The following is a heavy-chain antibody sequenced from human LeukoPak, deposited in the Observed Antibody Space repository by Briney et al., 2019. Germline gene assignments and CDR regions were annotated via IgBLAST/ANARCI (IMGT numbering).Heavy chain of an antibody. D-gene: IGHD5-12*01. J-gene: IGHJ4*02. V-gene: IGHV3-23*01. CDR2: ISGSGGST. CDR3: AKVLYRGYDPHGY. Sequence: GGSLRLSCAASGFTFSSYAMSWVRQAPGEGLEWVSAISGSGGSTYYADSVKGRFTISRDNSKNTLYLQMNSLRAEDTAVYYCAKVLYRGYDPHGYWGQGTLVTVSS. CDR1: GFTFSSYA.